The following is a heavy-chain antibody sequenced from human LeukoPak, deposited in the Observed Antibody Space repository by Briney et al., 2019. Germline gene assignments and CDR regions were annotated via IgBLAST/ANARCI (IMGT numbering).Heavy chain of an antibody. D-gene: IGHD1-26*01. CDR1: GFTFSSYA. CDR3: TRSGTSVFDF. J-gene: IGHJ4*02. Sequence: GGSLRLSCASSGFTFSSYAMSGGRQGPGEGLGWGANIKQDGGDIYYVESVKGRFTLSRDNAKNSMYLQMNSLSGEDTAVYYCTRSGTSVFDFWGQGTLVTVSS. V-gene: IGHV3-7*01. CDR2: IKQDGGDI.